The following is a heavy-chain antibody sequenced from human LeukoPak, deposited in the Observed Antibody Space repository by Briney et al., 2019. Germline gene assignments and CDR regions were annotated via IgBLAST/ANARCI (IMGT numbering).Heavy chain of an antibody. CDR3: ARALEDHSYGYDSSGYSPFDY. V-gene: IGHV4-59*01. CDR2: IYYSGST. D-gene: IGHD3-22*01. CDR1: GGSINNYY. J-gene: IGHJ4*02. Sequence: SETLSLTCTVSGGSINNYYWSWIRQPPGMGLEWIGYIYYSGSTKYNPSLRSRVTISLDTSRNQFSLNLSSVTAADTAVYYCARALEDHSYGYDSSGYSPFDYWGQGTLVTVSS.